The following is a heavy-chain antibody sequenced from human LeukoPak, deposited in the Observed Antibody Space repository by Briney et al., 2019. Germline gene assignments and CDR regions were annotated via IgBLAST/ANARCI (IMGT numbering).Heavy chain of an antibody. CDR3: ARSIGLTGGGVDV. CDR2: ITNGGSTI. Sequence: GGSLRLSCAASGFTFSNYNMDWVRQAPGKGLEWVSYITNGGSTIHHADSVKGRFTISRDNAKKTLYLQMNSLRAEDTAVYYCARSIGLTGGGVDVWGQGTTVTVSS. CDR1: GFTFSNYN. V-gene: IGHV3-11*01. D-gene: IGHD3-9*01. J-gene: IGHJ6*02.